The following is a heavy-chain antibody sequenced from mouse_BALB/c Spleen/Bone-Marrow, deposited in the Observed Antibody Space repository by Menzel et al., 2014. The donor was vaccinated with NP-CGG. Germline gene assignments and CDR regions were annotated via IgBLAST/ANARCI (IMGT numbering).Heavy chain of an antibody. J-gene: IGHJ1*01. CDR2: IYPYNGVS. CDR1: GYSFTGYY. CDR3: ESRGEYFDV. V-gene: IGHV1-31*01. Sequence: VQLQQSGPELVKPGASVKISCKASGYSFTGYYMHWVKQSHGNSLDWIGYIYPYNGVSSYNRKFTGKATLTVDKSSSAAYMELRSLTSDDSAVYYCESRGEYFDVWGAGTTVTVSS.